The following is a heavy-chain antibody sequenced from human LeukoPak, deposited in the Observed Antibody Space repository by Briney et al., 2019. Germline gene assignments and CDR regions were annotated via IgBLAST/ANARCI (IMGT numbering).Heavy chain of an antibody. CDR3: ARNYGGNSLDY. D-gene: IGHD4-23*01. CDR1: GYTFTSYG. Sequence: GASVKVSCKASGYTFTSYGISWVRQAPGQGLEGMGWISSYNGNTNYAQKLQGRVTITTDTSTSTAYMELRSLRSDDTAVYYCARNYGGNSLDYWGQGTLVTVSS. J-gene: IGHJ4*02. V-gene: IGHV1-18*01. CDR2: ISSYNGNT.